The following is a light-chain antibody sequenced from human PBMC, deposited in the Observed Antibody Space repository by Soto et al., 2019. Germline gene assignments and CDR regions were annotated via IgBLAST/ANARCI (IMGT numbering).Light chain of an antibody. CDR2: AVS. CDR1: SSDVGGYNH. Sequence: QSVLTQPASVSGSPGQSITISCTGTSSDVGGYNHVSWYQQHPGKAPKLMIYAVSNRPSGVSNRFSGSKSGNTASLTISGLQAEDEADYYCSSYTSSSTSVFGTGTKVTVL. V-gene: IGLV2-14*01. CDR3: SSYTSSSTSV. J-gene: IGLJ1*01.